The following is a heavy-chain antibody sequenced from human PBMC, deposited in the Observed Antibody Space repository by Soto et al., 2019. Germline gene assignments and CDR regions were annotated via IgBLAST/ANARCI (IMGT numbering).Heavy chain of an antibody. CDR1: GFTFSSYA. CDR2: ISGSGGST. V-gene: IGHV3-23*01. J-gene: IGHJ4*02. Sequence: EVQLLESGGGLVQPGGSLRLSCAASGFTFSSYAMSWVRQAPGKGLEWVSAISGSGGSTYYADSVKGRFTISRENSKNPLYLQMNSRRAEETAVYYCAKERAGGGGYDFWSGYYPFGYWGQGTLVTVSS. CDR3: AKERAGGGGYDFWSGYYPFGY. D-gene: IGHD3-3*01.